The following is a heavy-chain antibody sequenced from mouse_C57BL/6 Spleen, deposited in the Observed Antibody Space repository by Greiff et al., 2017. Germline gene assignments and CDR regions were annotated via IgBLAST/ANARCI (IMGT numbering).Heavy chain of an antibody. CDR3: ARAGDVVFAY. CDR2: IHPNNGST. D-gene: IGHD1-1*02. Sequence: QVQLKQPGAELVKPGASVKLSCKASGYTFTSYWMHWVKQRPGQGLEWIGMIHPNNGSTNYNEKFKSKATLTVDKSSSTAYMHLSSLTTEYSAVYYCARAGDVVFAYWGQGTLVTVSA. CDR1: GYTFTSYW. J-gene: IGHJ3*01. V-gene: IGHV1-64*01.